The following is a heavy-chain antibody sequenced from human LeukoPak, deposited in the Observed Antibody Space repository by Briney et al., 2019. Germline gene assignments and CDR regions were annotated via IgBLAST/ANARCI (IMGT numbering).Heavy chain of an antibody. V-gene: IGHV3-7*01. J-gene: IGHJ5*02. CDR3: VRDRDFGNWFDP. Sequence: GGSLRLSCAASGFTFSDYWMTWVRQAPGKGLEWVANIKEDGSEKYYVDSVKGRFTISRDNAKNSLYLQTNSLRAEDTAVYYCVRDRDFGNWFDPWDQGTLVTVSS. CDR1: GFTFSDYW. CDR2: IKEDGSEK. D-gene: IGHD3-10*01.